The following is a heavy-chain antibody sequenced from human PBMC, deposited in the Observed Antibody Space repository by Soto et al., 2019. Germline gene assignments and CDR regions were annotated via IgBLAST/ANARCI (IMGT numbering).Heavy chain of an antibody. CDR2: IDYSGTA. D-gene: IGHD4-4*01. V-gene: IGHV4-39*01. CDR3: ARTTGRHLDF. CDR1: YGSISVSNVF. J-gene: IGHJ4*02. Sequence: QLQLQESGPGLVKPWETLSLTCTVSYGSISVSNVFWGWVRQPPGKGLEWIGNIDYSGTAYFNPSRGPRVTFPVDTSKNQFSLTLYSVTAADTAVYYCARTTGRHLDFWGQGILVTVSS.